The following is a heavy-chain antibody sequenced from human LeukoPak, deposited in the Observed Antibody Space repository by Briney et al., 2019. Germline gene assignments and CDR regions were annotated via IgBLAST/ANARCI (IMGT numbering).Heavy chain of an antibody. D-gene: IGHD3-10*01. CDR2: IKQDGSDK. CDR3: ARDYSASNGLDV. Sequence: GGSLRLSCAASGFTFSTYAMSWVRQAAGKGLEWVANIKQDGSDKYYVDSVKGRFTISRDNAKNSLDLQMNSLRAEDTAVYYCARDYSASNGLDVWGQGTTVIVSS. J-gene: IGHJ6*02. V-gene: IGHV3-7*04. CDR1: GFTFSTYA.